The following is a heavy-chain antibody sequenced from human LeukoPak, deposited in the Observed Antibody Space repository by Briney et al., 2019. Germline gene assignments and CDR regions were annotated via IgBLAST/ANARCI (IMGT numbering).Heavy chain of an antibody. CDR2: ISSSSSHI. CDR1: GFTFTNYA. V-gene: IGHV3-21*05. CDR3: VREFYYFDY. J-gene: IGHJ4*02. Sequence: GGSLRLSCAASGFTFTNYAMIWVRQAPGKGLEWVSYISSSSSHINYADSVQGRFTISRDNAKNSLYLQMNSLRAEDTAVYYCVREFYYFDYWGQGTLVTVSS.